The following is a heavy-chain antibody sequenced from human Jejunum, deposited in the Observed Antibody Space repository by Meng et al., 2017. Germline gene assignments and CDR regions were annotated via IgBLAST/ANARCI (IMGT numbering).Heavy chain of an antibody. CDR2: ISGSGGNT. CDR3: AKASRIVGADYFDY. V-gene: IGHV3-23*01. Sequence: GESLKISCAASGFTLSNYAMTWVRQAPGKGLEWVSSISGSGGNTFYGDSVKGRFTISRDNSKNTLSLQMNSLRAEDTAVYYCAKASRIVGADYFDYWGQGTPVTVSS. D-gene: IGHD1-26*01. CDR1: GFTLSNYA. J-gene: IGHJ4*02.